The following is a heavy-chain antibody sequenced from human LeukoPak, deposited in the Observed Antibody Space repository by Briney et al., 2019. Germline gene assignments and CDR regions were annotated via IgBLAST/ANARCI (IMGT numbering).Heavy chain of an antibody. Sequence: SETLSLTCAVYGGSFSGYYWSWIRQPPGKGLEWIGYIYTSGSTNYNPSLKSRVTISVDTSKNQFSLKLSSVTAADTAVYYCARHGYNDAFDIWGQGTMVTVSS. J-gene: IGHJ3*02. V-gene: IGHV4-4*09. D-gene: IGHD5-24*01. CDR3: ARHGYNDAFDI. CDR1: GGSFSGYY. CDR2: IYTSGST.